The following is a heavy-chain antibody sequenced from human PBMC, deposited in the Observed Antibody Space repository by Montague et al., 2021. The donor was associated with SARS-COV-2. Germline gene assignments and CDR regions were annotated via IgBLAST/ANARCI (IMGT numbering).Heavy chain of an antibody. V-gene: IGHV3-7*05. CDR2: IKQDGSEK. CDR1: GFTFSSYW. CDR3: ARVATVRYYDILTGYYYYYYMDV. Sequence: SLRLSCAASGFTFSSYWMSWVRQAPGKGLEWVANIKQDGSEKYYVDSVKGRFTISRDNAKNSLYLQMNSLRAEDTAVYYCARVATVRYYDILTGYYYYYYMDVWGKGTTGTGSS. J-gene: IGHJ6*03. D-gene: IGHD3-9*01.